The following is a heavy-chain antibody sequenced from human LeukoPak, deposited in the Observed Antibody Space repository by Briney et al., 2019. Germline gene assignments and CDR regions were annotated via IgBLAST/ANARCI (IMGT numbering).Heavy chain of an antibody. V-gene: IGHV1-2*02. D-gene: IGHD5-18*01. J-gene: IGHJ4*02. CDR2: INPNSGGT. Sequence: ASVKVSCKASGYTFTGYYMHWVRQAPGQGLEWMGWINPNSGGTNYAQKFQGRVTMTRDTSISAAYMELSRLRSDDTAVYYCARGGYSYGYYFDYWGQGTLVAVSS. CDR1: GYTFTGYY. CDR3: ARGGYSYGYYFDY.